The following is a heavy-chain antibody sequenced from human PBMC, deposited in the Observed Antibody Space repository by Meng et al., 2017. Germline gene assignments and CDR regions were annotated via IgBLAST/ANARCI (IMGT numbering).Heavy chain of an antibody. J-gene: IGHJ4*02. CDR1: GVTFRSYA. Sequence: GGGSKKLGSSGKVPGKASGVTFRSYAISWVRQAPGQGLEWMGGIIPIFGTANYAQKFQGRVTITADESTSTAYMELSSLRSEDTAVYYCASNDGTGDRTGGDYWGQGTLVTVSS. CDR2: IIPIFGTA. D-gene: IGHD7-27*01. CDR3: ASNDGTGDRTGGDY. V-gene: IGHV1-69*01.